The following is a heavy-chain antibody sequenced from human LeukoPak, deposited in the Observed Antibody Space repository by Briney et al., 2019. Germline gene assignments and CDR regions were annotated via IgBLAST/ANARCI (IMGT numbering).Heavy chain of an antibody. V-gene: IGHV4-34*01. Sequence: SETLSLTCAVYGGSFSGYYWSWIRQPPGKGLEWIGEINHSGSTNYNPSLKSRVTISVDTSKNQFSLKLSSVTAADTAVYYCARGYYDSSGAADYWGQGTLVTVSS. CDR3: ARGYYDSSGAADY. J-gene: IGHJ4*02. CDR2: INHSGST. CDR1: GGSFSGYY. D-gene: IGHD3-22*01.